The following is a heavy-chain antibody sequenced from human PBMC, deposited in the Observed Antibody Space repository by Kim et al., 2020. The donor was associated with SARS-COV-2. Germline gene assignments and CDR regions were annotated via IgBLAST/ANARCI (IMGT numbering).Heavy chain of an antibody. J-gene: IGHJ5*02. CDR2: IDTNFGKP. CDR3: VRWTNMGCSGWFDP. V-gene: IGHV7-4-1*02. D-gene: IGHD6-25*01. CDR1: GYTFSNYV. Sequence: ASVKVSCKASGYTFSNYVINWVRQAPGQGLEWMGWIDTNFGKPIYAQGFTGRFVFSLDTSVSTTYLQISSLKTEDTAVYYCVRWTNMGCSGWFDPWGQGTLVSVAS.